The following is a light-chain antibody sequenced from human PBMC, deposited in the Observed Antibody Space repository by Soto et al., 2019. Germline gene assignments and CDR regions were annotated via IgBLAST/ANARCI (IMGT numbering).Light chain of an antibody. CDR1: QSVSTN. CDR2: GAS. CDR3: HQYNNWPPYT. V-gene: IGKV3-15*01. Sequence: EIVMTQSPATLSVFPGERATLSCRASQSVSTNLAWYQQKPGQAPRLLIYGASARATGIPARFSGSGSGTEFTLTISSLQSEDFAVYYCHQYNNWPPYTFGQGPSWRSN. J-gene: IGKJ2*01.